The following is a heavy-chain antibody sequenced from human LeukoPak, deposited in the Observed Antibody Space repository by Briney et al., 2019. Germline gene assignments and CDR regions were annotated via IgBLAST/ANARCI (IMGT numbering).Heavy chain of an antibody. Sequence: PSQTLSLTCTVSGGSIGIDDYYWTWIRQPPGKGLEWIGYIYHRGTTYYNPSLESRVTISVDRSKNQFSLKLSSVTAADTAVYYCARMSGILWFGELLYLGTFDIWGQGTMVTVSS. CDR2: IYHRGTT. CDR3: ARMSGILWFGELLYLGTFDI. CDR1: GGSIGIDDYY. V-gene: IGHV4-30-2*01. J-gene: IGHJ3*02. D-gene: IGHD3-10*01.